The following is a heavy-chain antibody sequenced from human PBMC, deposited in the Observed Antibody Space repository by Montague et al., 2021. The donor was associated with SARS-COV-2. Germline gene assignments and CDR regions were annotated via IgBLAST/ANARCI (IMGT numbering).Heavy chain of an antibody. CDR2: INWHDEK. Sequence: PALVKPTQTLTLTCTFSGFSLTTSGMCVRWIRQSPGKALEWLALINWHDEKYYSTSLKARLTISKDASKNQVVLTMTNMDPLDTATYYCARTPHGDYSALFDYWGQGSWSPSPQ. D-gene: IGHD4-17*01. J-gene: IGHJ4*02. CDR1: GFSLTTSGMC. V-gene: IGHV2-70*01. CDR3: ARTPHGDYSALFDY.